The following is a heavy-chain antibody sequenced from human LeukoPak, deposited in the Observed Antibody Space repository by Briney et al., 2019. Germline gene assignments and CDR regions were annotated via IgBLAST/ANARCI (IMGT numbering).Heavy chain of an antibody. D-gene: IGHD1-26*01. V-gene: IGHV3-23*01. Sequence: GGSLRLSCVASGFTFEKYVMNWVRPAPGKGLAWLATIYGSCVSISYADSVKGRFTISRDNSNNTLYLQMNSLRAEDTAMHFCAKDLGWELPAEAYWGQGILVTVSS. CDR2: IYGSCVSI. J-gene: IGHJ4*02. CDR1: GFTFEKYV. CDR3: AKDLGWELPAEAY.